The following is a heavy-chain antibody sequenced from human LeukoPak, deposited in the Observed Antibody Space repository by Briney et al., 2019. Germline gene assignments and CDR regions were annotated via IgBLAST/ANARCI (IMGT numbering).Heavy chain of an antibody. CDR1: GYFISSGYY. CDR3: ARAPHFFDTSGSRYYLDY. V-gene: IGHV4-38-2*02. D-gene: IGHD3-22*01. CDR2: IHHSGST. J-gene: IGHJ4*02. Sequence: SETLSLTCTVSGYFISSGYYWGWIRQPPGKGLQWIGSIHHSGSTYYSPSLMSRVTISVDTSKNQFSLNLSSVTAADTAVYYCARAPHFFDTSGSRYYLDYWGQGALVTVSS.